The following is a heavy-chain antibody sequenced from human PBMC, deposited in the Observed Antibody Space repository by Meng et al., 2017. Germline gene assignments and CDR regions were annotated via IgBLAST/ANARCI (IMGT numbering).Heavy chain of an antibody. CDR2: IYHSGST. Sequence: HVQLQESGPGLVQPSQTLSLNSPASGGSISSGDYYWSWIRQPPGKGLEWIGYIYHSGSTYYNPSLKSRVTISVDTSKNQFSLKLNYVTAAATAVYYCARDSGVGGSYNWFDPWGQGTLVTVSS. V-gene: IGHV4-30-4*01. J-gene: IGHJ5*02. D-gene: IGHD1-26*01. CDR3: ARDSGVGGSYNWFDP. CDR1: GGSISSGDYY.